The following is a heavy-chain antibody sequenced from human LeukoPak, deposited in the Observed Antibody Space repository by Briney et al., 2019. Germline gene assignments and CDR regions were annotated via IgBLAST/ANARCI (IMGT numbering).Heavy chain of an antibody. CDR3: ARDPSNTSGRYQYFDL. CDR1: GYTFTNHG. V-gene: IGHV1-18*01. CDR2: ISAYNGDT. D-gene: IGHD6-19*01. J-gene: IGHJ2*01. Sequence: ASVKVSCKASGYTFTNHGITWVRQAPGQGLEWMGWISAYNGDTNYARKVQGRVTMTTDRSTSTAYMELRSLRSDDTAVYYCARDPSNTSGRYQYFDLWGRGTLVTVSS.